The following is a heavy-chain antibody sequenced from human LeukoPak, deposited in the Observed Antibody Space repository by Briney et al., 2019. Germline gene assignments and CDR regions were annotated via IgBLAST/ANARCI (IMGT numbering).Heavy chain of an antibody. J-gene: IGHJ6*02. CDR1: GYTFTSYG. V-gene: IGHV1-18*01. CDR3: ARLGALGSSSVYYGMDV. Sequence: GASVRVSCKASGYTFTSYGISWVRQAPGQGLEWMGWISAYNGNTNYAQKLQGRVTMTTDTSTSTAYMELRSLRSDDTAVYYCARLGALGSSSVYYGMDVWGQGTTVTVSS. D-gene: IGHD6-13*01. CDR2: ISAYNGNT.